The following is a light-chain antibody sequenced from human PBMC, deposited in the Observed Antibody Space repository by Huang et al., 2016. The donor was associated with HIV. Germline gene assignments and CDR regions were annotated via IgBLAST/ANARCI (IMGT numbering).Light chain of an antibody. Sequence: IVMTQSPVTLSVSPGERATLSCRASAGVSNNVAWYQQRPVPTPRLLIHGASTRHTGVPAKFSGRGSGTEFTLTITNLQPEDSAVYYCQHYNNWPPWTFGPGTQVEI. CDR3: QHYNNWPPWT. V-gene: IGKV3D-15*01. J-gene: IGKJ1*01. CDR2: GAS. CDR1: AGVSNN.